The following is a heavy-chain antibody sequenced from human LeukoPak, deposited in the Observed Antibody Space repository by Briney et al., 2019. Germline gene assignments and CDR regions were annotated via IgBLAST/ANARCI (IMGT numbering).Heavy chain of an antibody. V-gene: IGHV1-46*01. CDR3: ARGNVAVVAASYYFDY. CDR1: GYTFTSYY. D-gene: IGHD2-15*01. J-gene: IGHJ4*02. CDR2: INPSGGST. Sequence: ASVKVSCKASGYTFTSYYMHWVRQAPGQGLEWMGIINPSGGSTSYAQKLQGRVTMTRDTSTSTVYMELSSLRSEDTAVYYCARGNVAVVAASYYFDYWGQGTLVTVSS.